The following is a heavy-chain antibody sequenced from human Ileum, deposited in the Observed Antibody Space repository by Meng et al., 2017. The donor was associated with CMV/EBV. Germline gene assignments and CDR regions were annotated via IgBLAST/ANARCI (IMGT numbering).Heavy chain of an antibody. CDR3: ASRPTGDHGMLDY. CDR2: IYSGGTT. Sequence: VYSGGGLVKHWGSLRLYCAASGFSVRNKYMAWVRKTPGKGLEWVSVIYSGGTTYYADSAKGRFTISRDNSKNTLYLQMNSLRVEDTAVYYCASRPTGDHGMLDYWGRGTLVTVSS. CDR1: GFSVRNKY. V-gene: IGHV3-66*01. J-gene: IGHJ4*02. D-gene: IGHD4-17*01.